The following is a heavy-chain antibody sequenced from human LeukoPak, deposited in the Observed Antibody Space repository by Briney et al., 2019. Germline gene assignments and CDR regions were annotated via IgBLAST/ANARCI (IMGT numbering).Heavy chain of an antibody. CDR1: GFTFSSYW. D-gene: IGHD5-24*01. J-gene: IGHJ4*02. CDR2: MKQDGSEK. V-gene: IGHV3-7*01. Sequence: GGSLRLSCAASGFTFSSYWMSWVRQAPGKGLEWVANMKQDGSEKYYVDSVKGRFTISRDNAKNSLYLQMNSLRAEDTAVYYCASLSMATPTGDDYWGQGTLVTVSS. CDR3: ASLSMATPTGDDY.